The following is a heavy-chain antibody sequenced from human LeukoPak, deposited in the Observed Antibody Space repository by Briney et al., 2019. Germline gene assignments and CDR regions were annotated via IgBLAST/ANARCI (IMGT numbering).Heavy chain of an antibody. CDR1: GFDFSTFA. CDR3: VIDFYSKTSGGFPS. Sequence: SGGSLRLSCAASGFDFSTFAIHWVRQAPGKGLEWVAVIWNDGSAKYYAGSVEGRFTISRDNSKNTLYLQMSSLRDEDTAIYYCVIDFYSKTSGGFPSWGQGTLVTVSS. J-gene: IGHJ4*02. V-gene: IGHV3-33*01. CDR2: IWNDGSAK. D-gene: IGHD6-13*01.